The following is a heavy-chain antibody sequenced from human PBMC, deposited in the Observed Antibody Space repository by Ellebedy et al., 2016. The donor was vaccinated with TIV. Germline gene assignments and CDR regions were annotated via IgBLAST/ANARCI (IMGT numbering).Heavy chain of an antibody. V-gene: IGHV3-23*01. CDR2: IWGRGGTT. Sequence: PGGSLRLSCVAPGFTFSSYAMTWVRQAPGKGLEWVSAIWGRGGTTYYADSVKGRFTISRDNSRNALYLEANSLTADDTAVYFCARGGGDYYWAPRDYWGQGTLVTVSS. CDR1: GFTFSSYA. J-gene: IGHJ4*02. CDR3: ARGGGDYYWAPRDY. D-gene: IGHD2-21*01.